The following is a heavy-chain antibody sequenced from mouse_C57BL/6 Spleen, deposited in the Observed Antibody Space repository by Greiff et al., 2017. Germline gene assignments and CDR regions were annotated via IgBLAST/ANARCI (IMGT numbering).Heavy chain of an antibody. D-gene: IGHD1-1*01. CDR1: GYSITSGYY. CDR3: ERERNYYGSSYDYAMDY. Sequence: EVKLMESGPGLVKPSQSLSLTCSVSGYSITSGYYWYWIRQFPGNKLEWMGYISYDGSNNYNPSRKNRISITRDTSKNQFFLKLNSVTTEDTATYYCERERNYYGSSYDYAMDYWGQGTSVTVSA. CDR2: ISYDGSN. V-gene: IGHV3-6*01. J-gene: IGHJ4*01.